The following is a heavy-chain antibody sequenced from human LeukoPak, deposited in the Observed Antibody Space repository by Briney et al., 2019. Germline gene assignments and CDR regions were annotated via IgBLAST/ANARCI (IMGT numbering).Heavy chain of an antibody. CDR1: GFTVSSTY. CDR3: AKDRAVTGTGVFGY. J-gene: IGHJ4*02. V-gene: IGHV3-66*01. CDR2: ISSGGNT. D-gene: IGHD1-7*01. Sequence: GGSLRLSCAASGFTVSSTYMSWVRHIPGKGLEWVSVISSGGNTYYTDSVKGRFTISRDGSKNTLYLQMNSLRAEDTAVYYCAKDRAVTGTGVFGYWGQGTLVTVSS.